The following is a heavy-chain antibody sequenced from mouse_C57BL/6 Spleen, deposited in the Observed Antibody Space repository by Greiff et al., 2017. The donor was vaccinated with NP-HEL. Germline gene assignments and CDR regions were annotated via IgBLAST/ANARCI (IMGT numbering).Heavy chain of an antibody. CDR3: ARGNYGSSYCDY. V-gene: IGHV1-80*01. D-gene: IGHD1-1*01. Sequence: QVQLQQSGAELVKPGASVKISCKASGYAFSSYWMNWVKQRPGKGLEWIGQIYPGDGDTNYNGKFKGKATLTADKSSSTAYMQLSSLTSEDSAVYFCARGNYGSSYCDYWGQGTTLTVSS. CDR2: IYPGDGDT. CDR1: GYAFSSYW. J-gene: IGHJ2*01.